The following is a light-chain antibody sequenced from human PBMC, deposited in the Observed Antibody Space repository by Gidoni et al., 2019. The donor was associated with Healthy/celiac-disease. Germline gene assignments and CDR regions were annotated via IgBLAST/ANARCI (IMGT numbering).Light chain of an antibody. V-gene: IGKV3-15*01. CDR3: QQYNNWPGT. Sequence: EIVMTQSPATLSVSPGERATLSCRASQSVSSDLAWYQQKPGQAPRLLIYGASTRATGIPDRFSGSGSGTDFTLTISSLESEDFAVYYCQQYNNWPGTFGQXTKVEIK. CDR2: GAS. J-gene: IGKJ1*01. CDR1: QSVSSD.